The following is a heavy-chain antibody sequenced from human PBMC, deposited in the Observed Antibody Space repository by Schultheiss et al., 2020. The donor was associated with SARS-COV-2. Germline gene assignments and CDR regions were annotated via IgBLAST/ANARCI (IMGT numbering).Heavy chain of an antibody. CDR2: ISYDGSNK. CDR3: ARDDFWSGYNKPPYYYGMDV. CDR1: GFTFSSYA. Sequence: GGSLRLSCAASGFTFSSYAMHWVRQAPGKGLEWVAVISYDGSNKYYADSVKGRFTISRDNSKNTLYLQMNSLRAEDTAVYYCARDDFWSGYNKPPYYYGMDVWGQGTTVTVSS. D-gene: IGHD3-3*01. J-gene: IGHJ6*02. V-gene: IGHV3-30-3*01.